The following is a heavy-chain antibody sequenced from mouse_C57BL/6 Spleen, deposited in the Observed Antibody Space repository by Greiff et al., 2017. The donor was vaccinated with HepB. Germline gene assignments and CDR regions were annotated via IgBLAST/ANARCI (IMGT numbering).Heavy chain of an antibody. CDR2: IYPGSGST. V-gene: IGHV1-55*01. J-gene: IGHJ4*01. CDR1: GYTFTSYW. CDR3: ARGYDYDDYAMDY. Sequence: QVQLQHPGAELVKPGASVKMSCKASGYTFTSYWITWVKQRPGQGLEWIGDIYPGSGSTNYNEKFKSKATLTVDTSSSTAYMQLSSLTSEASAVYYCARGYDYDDYAMDYWGQGTSVTVSS. D-gene: IGHD2-4*01.